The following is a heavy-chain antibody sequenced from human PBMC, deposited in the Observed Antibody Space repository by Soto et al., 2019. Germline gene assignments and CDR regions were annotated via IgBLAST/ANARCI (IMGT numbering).Heavy chain of an antibody. CDR2: ISAYNGDT. CDR3: ARVRDTMVRGVHYY. J-gene: IGHJ4*02. CDR1: GYTFTTYG. Sequence: QVQLVQSGAEVKKSGASVKVSCKASGYTFTTYGITWVRQAPGQGLEGMGWISAYNGDTNYAQKFQGRLTMTTDTSTTRGDMELRRLRSDDTAVYYCARVRDTMVRGVHYYWVQGALDTVSS. V-gene: IGHV1-18*01. D-gene: IGHD3-10*01.